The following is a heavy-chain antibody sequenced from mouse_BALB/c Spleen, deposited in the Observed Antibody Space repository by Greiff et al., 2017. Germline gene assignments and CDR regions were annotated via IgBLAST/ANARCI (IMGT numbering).Heavy chain of an antibody. J-gene: IGHJ4*01. CDR2: ISSGGGST. CDR1: GFAFSSYD. V-gene: IGHV5-12-1*01. CDR3: ARQRNWYYAMDY. D-gene: IGHD4-1*01. Sequence: EVMLVESGGGLVKPGGSLKLSCAASGFAFSSYDMSWVRQTPEKRLEWVAYISSGGGSTYYPDTVKGRFTISRDNAKNTLYLQMSSLKSEDTAMYYCARQRNWYYAMDYWGQGTSVTVSS.